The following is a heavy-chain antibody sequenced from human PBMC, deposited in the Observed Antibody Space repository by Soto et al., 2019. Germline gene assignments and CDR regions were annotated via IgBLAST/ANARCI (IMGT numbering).Heavy chain of an antibody. CDR1: GFSFEDYG. CDR2: ISWNSHYI. V-gene: IGHV3-9*01. Sequence: EVQLVQYGGGLVQPGRSLRLSCTSSGFSFEDYGMHWVRQAPGKGLEWVSGISWNSHYIGYADSVKGRFTISRDDDKNSVYLQMNSLRAEDTALYYCAKDVYYYASGTLGACDIWGQGTEVTVSS. D-gene: IGHD3-10*01. J-gene: IGHJ3*02. CDR3: AKDVYYYASGTLGACDI.